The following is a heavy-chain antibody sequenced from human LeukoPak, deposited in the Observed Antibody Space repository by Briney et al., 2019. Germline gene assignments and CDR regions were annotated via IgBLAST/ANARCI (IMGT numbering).Heavy chain of an antibody. CDR3: ARNDYFGINNGMDV. Sequence: SETLSLTCAVSGGSFGDFYWSWIRQPPGKGLEWIGEINHSGYTNYYPSLKSRVTISVDTSKNQFSLRLSSVTAADTAVYYCARNDYFGINNGMDVWGQGTTVTVSS. J-gene: IGHJ6*02. CDR1: GGSFGDFY. V-gene: IGHV4-34*01. CDR2: INHSGYT. D-gene: IGHD2/OR15-2a*01.